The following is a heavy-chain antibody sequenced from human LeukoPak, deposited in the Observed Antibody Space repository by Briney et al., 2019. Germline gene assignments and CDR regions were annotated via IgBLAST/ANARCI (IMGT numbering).Heavy chain of an antibody. CDR2: ISYDGSNK. Sequence: GGSLRLSCAASGFTFSSYAMHWVRQAPGKGLEWVAVISYDGSNKYYADSVKGRFTISRDNSKNTLYLQMNSLRAEDTAVYYCAISGSYGWGRGTLVTVSS. CDR3: AISGSYG. J-gene: IGHJ4*02. V-gene: IGHV3-30*01. CDR1: GFTFSSYA. D-gene: IGHD1-26*01.